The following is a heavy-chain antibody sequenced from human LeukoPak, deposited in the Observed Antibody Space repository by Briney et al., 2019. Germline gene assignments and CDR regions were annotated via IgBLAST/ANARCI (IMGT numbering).Heavy chain of an antibody. V-gene: IGHV3-9*01. CDR2: ISWNSGSI. CDR3: AKLDV. J-gene: IGHJ6*02. Sequence: GGSLRLSCAASGFTLSSYSMNWVRQAPGKGLEWVSGISWNSGSIGYADSVKGRFTISRDNAKNSLYLQMNSLRAEDTALYYCAKLDVWGQGTTVTVSS. CDR1: GFTLSSYS.